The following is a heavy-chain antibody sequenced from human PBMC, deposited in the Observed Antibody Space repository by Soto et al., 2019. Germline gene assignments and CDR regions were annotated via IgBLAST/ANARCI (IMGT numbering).Heavy chain of an antibody. D-gene: IGHD2-21*02. CDR2: ILVGGHTT. CDR3: VARQIPRLPDY. V-gene: IGHV3-23*03. CDR1: TLNMRNYD. Sequence: EVRLLESGGGLVQPGGSLRLSCTDATLNMRNYDVSWVRQAPGKGLEWLSVILVGGHTTYSADSARGRFTISRDDARNTLYLQMDRLTVEDTAIYYCVARQIPRLPDYWGQGTLVTISS. J-gene: IGHJ4*02.